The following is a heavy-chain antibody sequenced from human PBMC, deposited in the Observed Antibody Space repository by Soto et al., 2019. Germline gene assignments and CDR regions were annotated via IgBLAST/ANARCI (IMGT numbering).Heavy chain of an antibody. CDR1: GFTFSSFT. Sequence: GGSLRLSCAASGFTFSSFTMHWVRQAPGKGLEWVSSIGTRNDIYYADSVKGRFTISRDNAKNSLSLQMNSLRAEDTGVYYCAREETAWPLAYGLDVWGQGTTVTVSS. D-gene: IGHD2-21*02. J-gene: IGHJ6*02. CDR3: AREETAWPLAYGLDV. CDR2: IGTRNDI. V-gene: IGHV3-21*01.